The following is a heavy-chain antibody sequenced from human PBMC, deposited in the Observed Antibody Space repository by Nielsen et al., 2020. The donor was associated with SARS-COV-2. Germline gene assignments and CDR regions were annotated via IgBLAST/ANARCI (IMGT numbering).Heavy chain of an antibody. J-gene: IGHJ3*02. CDR2: IVVGSGNT. V-gene: IGHV1-58*02. CDR3: AAGHYYDSSGPI. CDR1: GFTFTSSA. D-gene: IGHD3-22*01. Sequence: SVKISCKASGFTFTSSAMQWVRQARGQRLEWIGWIVVGSGNTNYAQKFQERVTITRDMSTSTAYMELSSLRSEDTAAYYCAAGHYYDSSGPIWGQGTMVTVSS.